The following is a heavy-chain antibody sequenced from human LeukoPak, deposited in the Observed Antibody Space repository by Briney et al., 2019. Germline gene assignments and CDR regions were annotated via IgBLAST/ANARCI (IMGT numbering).Heavy chain of an antibody. CDR1: GYTFTNYA. Sequence: SVRVSCKASGYTFTNYALSWVRQAPGQGLEWMGWISAYNGNTNYAQKFQGRVTMTTDTSTSTAYLELRSLRSDDTAVYYCARDRVAGAFYFDYWGQGTLVTVSS. J-gene: IGHJ4*02. CDR2: ISAYNGNT. CDR3: ARDRVAGAFYFDY. V-gene: IGHV1-18*04. D-gene: IGHD6-19*01.